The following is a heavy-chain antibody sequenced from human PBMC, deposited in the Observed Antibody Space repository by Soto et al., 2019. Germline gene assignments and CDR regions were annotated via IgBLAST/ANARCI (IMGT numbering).Heavy chain of an antibody. J-gene: IGHJ5*02. V-gene: IGHV1-18*01. CDR2: ISAYNGNT. D-gene: IGHD6-19*01. Sequence: ASVKVSCKASGYTFTSYGISWVRQAPGQGLEWMGWISAYNGNTNYAQKLQGRVTMTTDTSTSTAYMELRSLRSDDTAVYYCARVYSSGWHPMEDVPFDPWGQGTLVTVSS. CDR1: GYTFTSYG. CDR3: ARVYSSGWHPMEDVPFDP.